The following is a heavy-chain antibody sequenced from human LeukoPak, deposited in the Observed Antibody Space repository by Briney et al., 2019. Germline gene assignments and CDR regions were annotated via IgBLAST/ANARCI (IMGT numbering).Heavy chain of an antibody. D-gene: IGHD5-18*01. Sequence: SETLSLTCAASGGSISSGGYSWSWIRQPPGKGLEWIGYIYHSGSTYYNPSLKSRVTISVDRSKNQFSLKLSSVTAADTAVYYCASLTKVPDTAMGTPSWFDYWGQGTLVTVSS. CDR1: GGSISSGGYS. J-gene: IGHJ4*02. CDR2: IYHSGST. V-gene: IGHV4-30-2*01. CDR3: ASLTKVPDTAMGTPSWFDY.